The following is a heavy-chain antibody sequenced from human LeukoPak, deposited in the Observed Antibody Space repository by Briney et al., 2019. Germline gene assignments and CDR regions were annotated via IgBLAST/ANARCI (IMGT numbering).Heavy chain of an antibody. Sequence: TGGSLRLSCAASGFTFSSCAMSWVRQAPGKGLEWVSAIGGSGNSAYYADSVKGRFTISRDNSKNTMYLQMNSLRAEDTAVYYCAKSQLPGGGDYVWGNPVGYWGQGTLVTVSS. CDR3: AKSQLPGGGDYVWGNPVGY. V-gene: IGHV3-23*01. D-gene: IGHD3-16*01. CDR2: IGGSGNSA. J-gene: IGHJ4*02. CDR1: GFTFSSCA.